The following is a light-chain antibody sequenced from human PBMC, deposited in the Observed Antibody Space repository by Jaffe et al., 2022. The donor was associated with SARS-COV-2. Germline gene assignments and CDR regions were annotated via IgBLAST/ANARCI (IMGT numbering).Light chain of an antibody. CDR1: QTIDTY. Sequence: DIQMTQSPSSLSASVGDRVTITCRASQTIDTYLNWYQHRPGKAPNLLVYGASSLQDGVPLRFSGSGSGTDFTLAISSLQPEDFATYYCQQSFSIPYTFGQGTKVEIK. CDR3: QQSFSIPYT. CDR2: GAS. J-gene: IGKJ2*01. V-gene: IGKV1-39*01.